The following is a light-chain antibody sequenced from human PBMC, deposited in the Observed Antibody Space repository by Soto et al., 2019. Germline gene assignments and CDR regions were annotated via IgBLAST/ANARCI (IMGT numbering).Light chain of an antibody. V-gene: IGKV3-15*01. CDR2: GAS. CDR1: QSVGRT. CDR3: QQYNNWPRT. Sequence: EIVMTQSPATLSVSPGERATLSCRARQSVGRTYAWYKQKPGQPPRLLIYGASPRPTGIPARFSGSGSGTEFTLTISSLQSEDFAVYYCQQYNNWPRTFGGGTKVEIK. J-gene: IGKJ4*01.